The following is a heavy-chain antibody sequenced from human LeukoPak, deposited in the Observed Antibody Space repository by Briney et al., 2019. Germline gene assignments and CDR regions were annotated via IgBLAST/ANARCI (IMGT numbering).Heavy chain of an antibody. CDR1: GFTFSSYA. J-gene: IGHJ4*02. CDR2: ISGSGGST. Sequence: GGSLRLSCAASGFTFSSYAMSWVRQAPGKGLEWVSGISGSGGSTYHADSVKGRFTISRDNSKNTLNLQMNSLRAEDTAVYYCAKARYSGYDFRGLDYWGQGTLVTVPS. D-gene: IGHD5-12*01. V-gene: IGHV3-23*01. CDR3: AKARYSGYDFRGLDY.